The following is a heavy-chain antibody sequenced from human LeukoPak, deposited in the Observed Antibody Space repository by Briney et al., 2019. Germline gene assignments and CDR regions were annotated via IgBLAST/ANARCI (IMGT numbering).Heavy chain of an antibody. CDR3: ASGVNDYGDFYFDY. D-gene: IGHD4-17*01. V-gene: IGHV1-2*02. Sequence: GASVKVSCKASGYTFTGYYMHWVRQAPGRGLEWMGWINPKSGGTNYAQKFQGRVTMTRDTSITTAYMELSRLRSDDMAVYYCASGVNDYGDFYFDYWGQGTLVTVSS. J-gene: IGHJ4*02. CDR1: GYTFTGYY. CDR2: INPKSGGT.